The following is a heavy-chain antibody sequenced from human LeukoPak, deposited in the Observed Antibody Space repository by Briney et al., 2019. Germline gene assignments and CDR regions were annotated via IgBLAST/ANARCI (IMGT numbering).Heavy chain of an antibody. V-gene: IGHV3-64D*09. CDR2: ISSDGTST. Sequence: GGSLRLSCSASGFTFSNYAVHWVRQAPGRGLEYVSGISSDGTSTYYADSVKGRFTISRDNSKNTLYLQMSSLRADDTAVFYCVKDSLENDFWSAYYISEDYFDYWGQGALVTVSS. J-gene: IGHJ4*02. CDR3: VKDSLENDFWSAYYISEDYFDY. CDR1: GFTFSNYA. D-gene: IGHD3-3*01.